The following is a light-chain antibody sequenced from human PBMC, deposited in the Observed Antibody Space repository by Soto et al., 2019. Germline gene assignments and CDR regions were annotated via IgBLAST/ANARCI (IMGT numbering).Light chain of an antibody. Sequence: QSVLTQPASVSGSPGQSITISCTGTSSDVGGYNYVSWYQQHPGKAPKPMIYDVSNRPSGVSNRFPGSKSGNTASLTFSGLQPEDEADYYCSSYTTSNTYVFGTGTKVTVL. CDR3: SSYTTSNTYV. V-gene: IGLV2-14*01. CDR1: SSDVGGYNY. CDR2: DVS. J-gene: IGLJ1*01.